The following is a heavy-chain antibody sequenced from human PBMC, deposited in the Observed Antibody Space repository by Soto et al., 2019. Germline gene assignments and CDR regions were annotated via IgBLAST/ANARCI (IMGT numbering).Heavy chain of an antibody. J-gene: IGHJ4*02. D-gene: IGHD3-3*02. V-gene: IGHV5-10-1*01. Sequence: GESLKISCRGSGYNFTNNWLSWVRQTPGKGLEWMGRIDPTDSFTNYGPSFQGHITISVAKSITTAYLQWSSLRASDTAIYYCVSEGERRRPSLSTFDSWGQGTLVTVSS. CDR2: IDPTDSFT. CDR3: VSEGERRRPSLSTFDS. CDR1: GYNFTNNW.